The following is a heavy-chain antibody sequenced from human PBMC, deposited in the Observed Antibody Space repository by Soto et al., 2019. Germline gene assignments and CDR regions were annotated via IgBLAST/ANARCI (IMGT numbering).Heavy chain of an antibody. CDR2: IYYSGST. D-gene: IGHD3-3*01. CDR3: ARLPSGYYYYYMDV. Sequence: SETLSLTCTVSGGSISSYYWSWIRQPLGKGLEWIGYIYYSGSTNYNPSLKSRVTISVDTSKNQFSLKLSSVTAADTAVYYCARLPSGYYYYYMDVWGKGTTVTVSS. J-gene: IGHJ6*03. V-gene: IGHV4-59*08. CDR1: GGSISSYY.